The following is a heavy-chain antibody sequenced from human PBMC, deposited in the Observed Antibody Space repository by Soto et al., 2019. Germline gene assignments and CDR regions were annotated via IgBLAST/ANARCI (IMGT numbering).Heavy chain of an antibody. V-gene: IGHV4-59*01. CDR1: GGSISSYY. CDR3: AGLRYSSSPSFDY. J-gene: IGHJ4*02. Sequence: PSETLSLTCTVSGGSISSYYWSWIRQPPGKGLEWIGYIYYSGSTNYNPSLKSRVTISVDTSKNQFSLKLSSVTAADTAVYYCAGLRYSSSPSFDYWGQGTLVTVSS. CDR2: IYYSGST. D-gene: IGHD6-6*01.